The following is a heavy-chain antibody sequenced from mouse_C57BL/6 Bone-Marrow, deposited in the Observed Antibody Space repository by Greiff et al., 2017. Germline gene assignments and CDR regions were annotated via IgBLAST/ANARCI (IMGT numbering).Heavy chain of an antibody. CDR3: ARSKNWDSWFAY. Sequence: QVQLQPSGAELVRPGPSVKVSCKASGYAFTNYLIEWVKQRPGQGLEWIGVINPGSGGTNYNEKCKGKATLTADKSSSTAYMQRSSRTSEDSAVYVGARSKNWDSWFAYWGQGTLVTVSA. CDR1: GYAFTNYL. D-gene: IGHD4-1*01. J-gene: IGHJ3*01. CDR2: INPGSGGT. V-gene: IGHV1-54*01.